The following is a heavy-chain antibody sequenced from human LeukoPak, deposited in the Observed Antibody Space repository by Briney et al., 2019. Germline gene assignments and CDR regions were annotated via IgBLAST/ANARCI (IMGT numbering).Heavy chain of an antibody. CDR2: INHGGST. J-gene: IGHJ5*02. V-gene: IGHV4-34*01. Sequence: SGTLSLTCAVYGGSFSYNYWNWVRQTPGKGLEWVGEINHGGSTNNNPCLKSGVTISVDTSQHQFSLNLSSVTAADPAVYYCAMGLGYCSGGKCYESGSVWFDPWGQGTLVAVSS. D-gene: IGHD2-15*01. CDR3: AMGLGYCSGGKCYESGSVWFDP. CDR1: GGSFSYNY.